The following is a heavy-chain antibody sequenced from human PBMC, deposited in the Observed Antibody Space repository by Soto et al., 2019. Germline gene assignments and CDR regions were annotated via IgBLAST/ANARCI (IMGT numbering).Heavy chain of an antibody. CDR2: TYYRSKWYI. Sequence: PSQTLSLTCAISGDSVSSNSAAWNWIRQSPSRGLEWLGRTYYRSKWYIDYAVSVKSRITIHPDTPKNHFSLQLNSLFPEDTAVYYCARADSAGLDYWGQGTLVTVSS. D-gene: IGHD6-13*01. CDR1: GDSVSSNSAA. V-gene: IGHV6-1*01. J-gene: IGHJ4*02. CDR3: ARADSAGLDY.